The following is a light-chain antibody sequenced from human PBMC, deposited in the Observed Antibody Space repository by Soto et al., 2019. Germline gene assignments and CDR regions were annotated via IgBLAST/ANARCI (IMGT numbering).Light chain of an antibody. V-gene: IGLV2-8*01. J-gene: IGLJ1*01. CDR2: EVS. CDR1: SSDVGKYDY. CDR3: CSYAGSYPFV. Sequence: QSALTQPPSASGSPGQSVTISCTGTSSDVGKYDYVSWFQHHPGKAPKLIIYEVSKRPSGVPDRFSGSKSGNTASLTISGLQAEDEADYYCCSYAGSYPFVFGTGTKVTVL.